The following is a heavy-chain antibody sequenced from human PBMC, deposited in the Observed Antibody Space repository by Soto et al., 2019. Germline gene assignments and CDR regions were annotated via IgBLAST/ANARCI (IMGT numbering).Heavy chain of an antibody. CDR2: ISGSGGST. V-gene: IGHV3-23*01. Sequence: GGSLRLSCAAPGFTFSSYAMSWVRQAPGKGLEWVSAISGSGGSTCYADSVKGRFTISRDNSKNTLYLQMNSLRAKDTAVYYCAKNPQNVLRYFDWLPDYYGMDVWGQGTTVTVSS. CDR3: AKNPQNVLRYFDWLPDYYGMDV. J-gene: IGHJ6*02. D-gene: IGHD3-9*01. CDR1: GFTFSSYA.